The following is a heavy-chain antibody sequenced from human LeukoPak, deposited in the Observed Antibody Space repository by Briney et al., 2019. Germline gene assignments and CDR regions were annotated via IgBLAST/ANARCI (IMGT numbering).Heavy chain of an antibody. CDR3: ARMYSDSHLFFDS. Sequence: PSETLSLTCTVSGGSIRSYYWSWIRQPPGKGVEWIGYIYYSGSTNYKPSLKRRVTISVDTSKNQLSLQLSSVTAAATAVYYCARMYSDSHLFFDSWGQGTLVTVSS. CDR2: IYYSGST. D-gene: IGHD1-26*01. J-gene: IGHJ4*02. V-gene: IGHV4-59*01. CDR1: GGSIRSYY.